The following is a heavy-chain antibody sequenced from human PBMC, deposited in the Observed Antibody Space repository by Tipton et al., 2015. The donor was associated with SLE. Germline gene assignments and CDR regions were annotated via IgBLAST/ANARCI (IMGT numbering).Heavy chain of an antibody. CDR3: AREGVIVVVVAATQGAFDI. D-gene: IGHD2-15*01. V-gene: IGHV4-34*01. Sequence: LRLSCAVYGGSFSGYYWSWIRQPPGKGLEWIGEINHSGSTNYNPSLKSRFTISVDTSKNRFSLKLSSVTAADTAVYYCAREGVIVVVVAATQGAFDIWGQGTMVTVSS. J-gene: IGHJ3*02. CDR1: GGSFSGYY. CDR2: INHSGST.